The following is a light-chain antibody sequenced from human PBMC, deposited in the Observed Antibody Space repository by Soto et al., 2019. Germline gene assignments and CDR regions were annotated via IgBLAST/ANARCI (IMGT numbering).Light chain of an antibody. Sequence: DIQMTQSPSTLSGSVGDRVTITCRASQTISSWLAWYQQKPGKAPKLLIYKASTLKSGVPSRFSGSGSGTEFTLTISSLQPDDFATYYCQHYNSYSHAFGQGTKVE. CDR2: KAS. V-gene: IGKV1-5*03. CDR3: QHYNSYSHA. J-gene: IGKJ1*01. CDR1: QTISSW.